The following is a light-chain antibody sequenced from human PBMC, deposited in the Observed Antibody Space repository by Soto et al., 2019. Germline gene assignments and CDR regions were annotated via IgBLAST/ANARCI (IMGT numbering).Light chain of an antibody. CDR1: QSVSGW. V-gene: IGKV1-5*01. CDR3: QHYKMYSPWT. Sequence: IQMTQSPSTLSASVGDTVTVTCRASQSVSGWLAWYQQRPGKAPKLLIYDVSSLQSGVPSRFSGSGSGTEFTLTISSLQPDDFATYYCQHYKMYSPWTFGQGTKVDIK. CDR2: DVS. J-gene: IGKJ1*01.